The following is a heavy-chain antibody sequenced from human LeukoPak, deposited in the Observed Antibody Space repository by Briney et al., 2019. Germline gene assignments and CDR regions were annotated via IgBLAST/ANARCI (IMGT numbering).Heavy chain of an antibody. V-gene: IGHV5-51*01. Sequence: GESLKISCKASGYSFTTHWIGWVRQMPGKGLEWMGIIYPGDSDTKYSPSFQGQVTISADKSISTAYLQWSSLKASDTAMYYCARNSGSYRSGGFDIWGQGTMVTVSS. CDR3: ARNSGSYRSGGFDI. J-gene: IGHJ3*02. CDR1: GYSFTTHW. CDR2: IYPGDSDT. D-gene: IGHD1-26*01.